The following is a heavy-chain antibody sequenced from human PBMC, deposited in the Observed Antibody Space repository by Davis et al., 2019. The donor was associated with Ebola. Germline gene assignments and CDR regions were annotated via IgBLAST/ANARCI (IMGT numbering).Heavy chain of an antibody. CDR3: ARAGGAARPGY. CDR1: GFTFSSYG. D-gene: IGHD6-6*01. J-gene: IGHJ4*02. V-gene: IGHV3-33*01. CDR2: IWYDGSNK. Sequence: GGSLRLSCAASGFTFSSYGMHWVRQAPGKGLEWVAVIWYDGSNKYYADSVKGRFTISRDNSKNTLYLQMNSLRDGDTAVYYCARAGGAARPGYWGQGTLVTVS.